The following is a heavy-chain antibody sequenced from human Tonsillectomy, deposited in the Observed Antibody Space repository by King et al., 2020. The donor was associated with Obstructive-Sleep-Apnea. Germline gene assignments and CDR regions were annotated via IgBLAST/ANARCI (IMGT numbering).Heavy chain of an antibody. J-gene: IGHJ4*02. V-gene: IGHV3-23*04. D-gene: IGHD5-24*01. Sequence: VQLVESGGGLVQPGGSLRLSCAASGFTFSSYAMSWVRQAPGKGLEWVSAITGGGGTTYYADSVKGRFAISRDNSKSTLYLLMNSLRAEDTAVYYCAKGGTGGEMATFTPFDYWGQGTLVTVSS. CDR2: ITGGGGTT. CDR1: GFTFSSYA. CDR3: AKGGTGGEMATFTPFDY.